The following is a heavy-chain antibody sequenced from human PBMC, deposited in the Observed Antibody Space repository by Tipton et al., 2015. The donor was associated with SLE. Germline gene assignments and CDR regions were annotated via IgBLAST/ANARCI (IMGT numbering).Heavy chain of an antibody. D-gene: IGHD2-2*01. Sequence: SLRLSCAASGFTVSSNYMSWVRQAPGKGLEWVSVIYSGGSTYYADSVKGRFTISRDNSKNTLYLQMNSLRAEDTAVYYCAKDGLYCSSTSCPFDYWGQGTLVTVSS. CDR2: IYSGGST. V-gene: IGHV3-53*01. CDR1: GFTVSSNY. J-gene: IGHJ4*02. CDR3: AKDGLYCSSTSCPFDY.